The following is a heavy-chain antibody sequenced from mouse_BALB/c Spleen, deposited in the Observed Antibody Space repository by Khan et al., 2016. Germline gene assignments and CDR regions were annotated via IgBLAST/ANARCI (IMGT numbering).Heavy chain of an antibody. CDR2: INPSTGYT. CDR1: GYTFTSYW. D-gene: IGHD1-1*01. Sequence: VQLQESGAELAKPGASVKMSCKASGYTFTSYWMHWVKQRPGQGLEWIGYINPSTGYTEYNQKFKDKATLTADKSSSTAYMLLSSLTSEDSAVYYCATSYYYGSSYYAMDYWGQGTSVTVSS. J-gene: IGHJ4*01. CDR3: ATSYYYGSSYYAMDY. V-gene: IGHV1-7*01.